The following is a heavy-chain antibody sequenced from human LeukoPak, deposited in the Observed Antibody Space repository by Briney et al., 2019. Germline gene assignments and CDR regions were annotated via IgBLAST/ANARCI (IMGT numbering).Heavy chain of an antibody. V-gene: IGHV1-2*02. CDR3: VPSANYYYFDY. CDR1: GYTFTGYY. J-gene: IGHJ4*02. D-gene: IGHD4/OR15-4a*01. CDR2: INPKSGGT. Sequence: VKVSCKASGYTFTGYYMHWVRQAPGLGFEWMGWINPKSGGTSYPQKFQGRLTMTRDTSISTAYMELSRLRSDDTAVYYCVPSANYYYFDYWGQGTLVTVSS.